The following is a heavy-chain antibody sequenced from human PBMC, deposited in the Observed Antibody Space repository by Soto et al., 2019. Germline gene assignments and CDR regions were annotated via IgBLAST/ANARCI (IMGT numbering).Heavy chain of an antibody. CDR1: GFTVSSDY. V-gene: IGHV3-53*02. D-gene: IGHD1-26*01. CDR2: INSGGST. CDR3: ARELVGATTYYYGMDV. Sequence: EVQLVETGGSLIQPGGSLRLSCAASGFTVSSDYMSWVRQAPGKGLEWVSVINSGGSTYYADSVKGRFTISRDNSKNTLYLQMNSLRAEDTAVYYCARELVGATTYYYGMDVWGQGTTVTVSS. J-gene: IGHJ6*02.